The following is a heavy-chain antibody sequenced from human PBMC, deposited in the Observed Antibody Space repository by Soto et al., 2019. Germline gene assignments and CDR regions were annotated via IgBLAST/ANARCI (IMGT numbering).Heavy chain of an antibody. Sequence: TLSLTCTVSGGSISSGGYYWSWIRQHPGKGREWIGYIYYSGSTYYNPSLKSRVTISVDTSKNQFSLKLSSVTAADTAVYYCARDRVPAATAIYYYYYGMDVWGQGXTVTVYS. V-gene: IGHV4-31*03. CDR2: IYYSGST. D-gene: IGHD2-2*01. CDR3: ARDRVPAATAIYYYYYGMDV. CDR1: GGSISSGGYY. J-gene: IGHJ6*02.